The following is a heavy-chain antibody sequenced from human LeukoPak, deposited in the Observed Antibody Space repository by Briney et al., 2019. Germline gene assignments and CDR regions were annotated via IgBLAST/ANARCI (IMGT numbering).Heavy chain of an antibody. Sequence: PSETLSLTCAVYGGSFSGYYWSWIRQHPGKGLEWIGYIYYSGSTYYNPSLKSRVTISVDTSKNQFSLKLSSVTAADTAVYYCARGRIFMVRGVIKNYFDYWGQGTLVTVSS. CDR3: ARGRIFMVRGVIKNYFDY. CDR1: GGSFSGYY. CDR2: IYYSGST. D-gene: IGHD3-10*01. V-gene: IGHV4-31*11. J-gene: IGHJ4*02.